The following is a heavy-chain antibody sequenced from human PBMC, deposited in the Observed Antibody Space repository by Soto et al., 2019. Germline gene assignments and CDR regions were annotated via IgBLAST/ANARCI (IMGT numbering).Heavy chain of an antibody. Sequence: PSGTLSLTCTFSGGSISSDYWSWIRQPPGKGLEWIGYIYYSGSTNYNPPLKSRVTISVDTSKNQFSLKLSSVTAADTAVYYCARVKAGYSYGYTWFDPWGQGTV. V-gene: IGHV4-59*01. CDR1: GGSISSDY. D-gene: IGHD5-18*01. CDR3: ARVKAGYSYGYTWFDP. J-gene: IGHJ5*02. CDR2: IYYSGST.